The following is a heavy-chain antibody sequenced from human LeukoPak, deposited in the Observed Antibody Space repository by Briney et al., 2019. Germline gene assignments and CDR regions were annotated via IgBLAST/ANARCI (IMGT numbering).Heavy chain of an antibody. V-gene: IGHV3-64*01. Sequence: GGSLRLSCAASGFTFSSYAMHRVRQAPGKGLEYVSAISSNGGSTYYANSVKGRFTISRDNSKNTLYLQMGSLRAEDMAVYYCARVSSLGYCSGGSCSAFDYWGQGTLVTVSS. J-gene: IGHJ4*02. CDR3: ARVSSLGYCSGGSCSAFDY. CDR2: ISSNGGST. CDR1: GFTFSSYA. D-gene: IGHD2-15*01.